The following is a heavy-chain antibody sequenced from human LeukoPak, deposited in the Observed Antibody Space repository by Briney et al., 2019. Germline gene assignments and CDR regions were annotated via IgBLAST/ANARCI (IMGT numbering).Heavy chain of an antibody. Sequence: PSETLSLTCTVSGGSTSSGDYCWSWIRQPPGKGLEWIGYIYNSGSTYYNPSLKSRVTISVDTSKNQFSLKLSSVTAADTAVYYCAKSYSSSLIDDWGQGTLVTVSS. CDR1: GGSTSSGDYC. V-gene: IGHV4-30-4*08. CDR2: IYNSGST. D-gene: IGHD6-13*01. J-gene: IGHJ4*02. CDR3: AKSYSSSLIDD.